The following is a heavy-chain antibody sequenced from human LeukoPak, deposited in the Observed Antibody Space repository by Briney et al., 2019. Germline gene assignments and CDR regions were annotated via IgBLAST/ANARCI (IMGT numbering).Heavy chain of an antibody. V-gene: IGHV3-33*01. CDR3: ARDQGYCSGGSCFPKESFDY. Sequence: GGSVRLSCAASGFTFSSYGMHWVRQAPGKGLEWVAVIWYDGSNKYYADSVKGRFTISRDNSKNTLYLQMNSLRAEDTAVYYCARDQGYCSGGSCFPKESFDYWGQGTLVTVSS. D-gene: IGHD2-15*01. J-gene: IGHJ4*02. CDR2: IWYDGSNK. CDR1: GFTFSSYG.